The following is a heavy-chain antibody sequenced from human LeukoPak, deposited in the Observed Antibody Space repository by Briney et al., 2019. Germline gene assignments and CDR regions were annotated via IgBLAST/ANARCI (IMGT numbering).Heavy chain of an antibody. J-gene: IGHJ6*02. CDR3: ARARKWATAAYYYYGMDV. CDR2: IWYDGSNK. Sequence: GGSLRLSCAASGFTFSSYGMHWVRQAPGKGLERVAVIWYDGSNKYYADSVKGRFTISRDNSKNTLYLQMNGLRAEDTAVYYCARARKWATAAYYYYGMDVWGQGTTVTVSS. V-gene: IGHV3-33*01. CDR1: GFTFSSYG. D-gene: IGHD1-14*01.